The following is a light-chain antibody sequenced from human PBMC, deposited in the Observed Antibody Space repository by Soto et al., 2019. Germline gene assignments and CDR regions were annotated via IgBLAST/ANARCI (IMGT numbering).Light chain of an antibody. Sequence: EIVLTQSPGTLCLSPGERATLSCRASQSVSSSYLAWYQQKPGQAPRLLIYGASTRATGIPDRFSGSGSGTDFTLTISRLEPEDFAVCYCQQYGSSRTFGQGTKVDIK. V-gene: IGKV3-20*01. J-gene: IGKJ1*01. CDR1: QSVSSSY. CDR2: GAS. CDR3: QQYGSSRT.